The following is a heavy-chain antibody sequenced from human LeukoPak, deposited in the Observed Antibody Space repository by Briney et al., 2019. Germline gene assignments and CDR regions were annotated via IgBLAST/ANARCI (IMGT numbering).Heavy chain of an antibody. V-gene: IGHV3-30*02. CDR2: IRYDGSNK. Sequence: GGSPRLSCAASGFTFSSYGMHWVRQAPGKGLEWVAFIRYDGSNKYYADSVKGRFTISRDNSKYTLYLQMNSLRAEDTAEYYCAKGTPALGYCSSTSYPLYYWRGGTVDTVSS. J-gene: IGHJ4*02. D-gene: IGHD2-2*01. CDR1: GFTFSSYG. CDR3: AKGTPALGYCSSTSYPLYY.